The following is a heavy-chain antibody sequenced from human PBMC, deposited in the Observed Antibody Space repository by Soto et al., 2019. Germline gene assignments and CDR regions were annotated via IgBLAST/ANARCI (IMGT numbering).Heavy chain of an antibody. CDR1: GFTFTTTW. V-gene: IGHV5-51*01. D-gene: IGHD3-16*01. J-gene: IGHJ5*01. CDR3: GGQGGYLGLDNGFAS. CDR2: IYPGDSDT. Sequence: PGVSLKISCNTSGFTFTTTWIGWVRQMPGKGLELMGVIYPGDSDTRYDPSFQGQVTISADKSISTTFLQWSSLTASDTAIYYCGGQGGYLGLDNGFASGGQGPLVTVSS.